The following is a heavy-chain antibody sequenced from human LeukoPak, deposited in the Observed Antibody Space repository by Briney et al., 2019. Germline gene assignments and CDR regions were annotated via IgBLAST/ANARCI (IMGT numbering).Heavy chain of an antibody. D-gene: IGHD5-18*01. CDR3: ARDLSGVRGYTYGRGIDY. Sequence: PGGSLRLSCAASGFTVSSNYMSWVRQAPGKGLEWVANIKKDGSEKYYVDSVKGRFTISRDNAKTSLYLQMNSLRAEDTAVYYCARDLSGVRGYTYGRGIDYWGQGTLVTVSS. CDR2: IKKDGSEK. CDR1: GFTVSSNY. J-gene: IGHJ4*02. V-gene: IGHV3-7*01.